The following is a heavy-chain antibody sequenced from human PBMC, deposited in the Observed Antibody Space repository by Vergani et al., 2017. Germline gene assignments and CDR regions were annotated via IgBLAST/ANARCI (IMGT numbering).Heavy chain of an antibody. D-gene: IGHD4-17*01. Sequence: EVELLESGGGLAQPGGSLRVSCSASGFRVTTYYMSWVRQAPGKGLEWVSVISGSGGSTYYADSVKGRFTISRDNSKNTLYLQMNSLRAEDTAVYYCARGMTTETTDLDGFDIWGQGTMVSVSS. CDR3: ARGMTTETTDLDGFDI. CDR1: GFRVTTYY. V-gene: IGHV3-23*01. CDR2: ISGSGGST. J-gene: IGHJ3*02.